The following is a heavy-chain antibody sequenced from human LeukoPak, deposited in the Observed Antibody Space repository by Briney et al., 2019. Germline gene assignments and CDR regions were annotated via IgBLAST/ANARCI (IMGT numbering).Heavy chain of an antibody. D-gene: IGHD4-17*01. J-gene: IGHJ6*03. CDR3: ARDATTELGTVYMDV. V-gene: IGHV3-48*03. Sequence: GRSLRLSCAASGFTFSSYEINWVRRAPGKGLEWLSHISTSGSSIHYADSVKGRFTISRDNAKNSLYLQMNSLKVEDTAVYYCARDATTELGTVYMDVWGKGTTVTISS. CDR2: ISTSGSSI. CDR1: GFTFSSYE.